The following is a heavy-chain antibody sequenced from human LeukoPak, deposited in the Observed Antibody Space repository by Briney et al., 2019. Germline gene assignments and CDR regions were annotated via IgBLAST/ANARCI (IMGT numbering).Heavy chain of an antibody. D-gene: IGHD2-2*02. J-gene: IGHJ4*02. Sequence: ASVKVSCKASGHTFTGYYMHWVRQAPGQGLEWMGWINPNSGGTNYAQKFQGRVTMTRDTSISTAYMELSRLRSDDTAVYYCARSYIVVVPAAIPHFDYWGQGTLVTVSS. V-gene: IGHV1-2*02. CDR2: INPNSGGT. CDR3: ARSYIVVVPAAIPHFDY. CDR1: GHTFTGYY.